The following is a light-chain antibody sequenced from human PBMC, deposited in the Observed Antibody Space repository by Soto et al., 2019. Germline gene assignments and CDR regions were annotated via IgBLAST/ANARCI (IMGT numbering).Light chain of an antibody. CDR3: MQALQTPYT. J-gene: IGKJ2*01. CDR1: RRLLHSNGNNF. V-gene: IGKV2-28*01. CDR2: LGF. Sequence: EIVMTQSPPSLTVTPGEPASISCRSSRRLLHSNGNNFLDWYLQKPGQSPQLLIYLGFNRASGVPDRVSGSGAGTDFTLKISRVEAEDVGVYYCMQALQTPYTFGQGTKLEIK.